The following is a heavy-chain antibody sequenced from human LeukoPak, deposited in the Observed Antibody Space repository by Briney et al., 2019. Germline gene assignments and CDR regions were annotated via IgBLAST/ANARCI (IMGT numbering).Heavy chain of an antibody. Sequence: SQTLSLTCAISGDSVSSNSAAWNWIRQSPSRGLEWLRRTYYRSKWYNDYAVSVKSRITINPDTSKNQFSLQLNSVTPEDTAVYYCARQTGTYYDFWSGYYTGIGYMDVWGKGTTVTVSS. D-gene: IGHD3-3*01. V-gene: IGHV6-1*01. CDR2: TYYRSKWYN. CDR3: ARQTGTYYDFWSGYYTGIGYMDV. CDR1: GDSVSSNSAA. J-gene: IGHJ6*03.